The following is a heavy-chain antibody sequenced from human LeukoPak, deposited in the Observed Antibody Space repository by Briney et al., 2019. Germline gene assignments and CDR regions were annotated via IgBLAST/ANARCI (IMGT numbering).Heavy chain of an antibody. D-gene: IGHD5-12*01. V-gene: IGHV3-74*01. CDR1: GFTFSSYW. J-gene: IGHJ4*02. CDR2: INSDGSST. Sequence: GGSLRLPCSGSGFTFSSYWMHWVRQAPGKGLVWVSRINSDGSSTTYADSVKGRFTISRDNAKNTMYLQMNSLRVEDTAVYYCVQSSPTIDYWGQGTLVTVSS. CDR3: VQSSPTIDY.